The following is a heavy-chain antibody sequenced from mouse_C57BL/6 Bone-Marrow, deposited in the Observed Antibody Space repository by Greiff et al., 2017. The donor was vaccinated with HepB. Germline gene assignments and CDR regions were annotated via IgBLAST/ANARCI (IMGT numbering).Heavy chain of an antibody. V-gene: IGHV1-52*01. CDR1: GYTFTSYW. CDR2: IDPSDSET. J-gene: IGHJ4*01. CDR3: ARSYYSNYYYAMDY. Sequence: QVQLQQPGAELVRPGSSVKLSCKASGYTFTSYWMHWVKQRPIQGLEWIGNIDPSDSETHYNQKFKDKATLTVDKSSSTAYMQLSSLTSEDSAVYYCARSYYSNYYYAMDYWGQGTSVTVSS. D-gene: IGHD2-5*01.